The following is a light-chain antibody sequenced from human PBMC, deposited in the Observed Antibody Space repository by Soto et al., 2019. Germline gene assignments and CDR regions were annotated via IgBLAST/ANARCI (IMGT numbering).Light chain of an antibody. CDR1: QGVSNSY. Sequence: EIVFTQSPGTLSLSPGERATLSCRASQGVSNSYLAWYQHKPGQAPRLLIYEASSRATGTPHRFSGSGSGTDFTLTSSRLEPEDFAVYYCQQYGRSPGTFGQGTKVDIK. CDR3: QQYGRSPGT. J-gene: IGKJ1*01. CDR2: EAS. V-gene: IGKV3-20*01.